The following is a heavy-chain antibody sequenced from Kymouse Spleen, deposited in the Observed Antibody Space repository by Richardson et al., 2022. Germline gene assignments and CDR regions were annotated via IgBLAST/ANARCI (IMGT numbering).Heavy chain of an antibody. CDR1: GFTFSNAW. D-gene: IGHD3-10*01. CDR2: IKSKTDGGTT. Sequence: EVQLVESGGGLVKPGGSLRLSCAASGFTFSNAWMSWVRQAPGKGLEWVGRIKSKTDGGTTDYAAPVKGRFTISRDDSKNTLYLQMNSLKTEDTAVYYCTTDDSSSSLDYYGSGSYSHDAFDIWGQGTMVTVSS. J-gene: IGHJ3*02. CDR3: TTDDSSSSLDYYGSGSYSHDAFDI. V-gene: IGHV3-15*01.